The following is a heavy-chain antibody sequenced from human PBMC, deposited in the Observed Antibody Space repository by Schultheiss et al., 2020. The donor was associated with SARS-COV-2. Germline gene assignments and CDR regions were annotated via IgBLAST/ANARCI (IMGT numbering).Heavy chain of an antibody. CDR2: IYHSGST. CDR1: GGSFSSYY. D-gene: IGHD2-2*01. Sequence: SETLSLTCAVYGGSFSSYYWGWIRQPPGKGLEWIGNIYHSGSTNYNPSLKSRVTISVDTSKNQFSLKLSSVTAADTAVYYCARGTIVVPRGGFDPWGQGTLVTVSS. CDR3: ARGTIVVPRGGFDP. J-gene: IGHJ5*02. V-gene: IGHV4-34*01.